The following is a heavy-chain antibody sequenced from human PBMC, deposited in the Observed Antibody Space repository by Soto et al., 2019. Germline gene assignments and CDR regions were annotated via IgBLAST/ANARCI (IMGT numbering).Heavy chain of an antibody. CDR1: GYTFTSYY. V-gene: IGHV1-46*01. CDR2: INPSGGST. Sequence: QVQLVQSGAEVKKPGASVKVSCKASGYTFTSYYMHWVRQAPGQGLEWMGLINPSGGSTSYAQKFQGRVTMTRDTSTSTVYMELSSLRSEDTAVYYCARDLGYCSGGSCYSSWFDPWGQGTLVTVSS. D-gene: IGHD2-15*01. CDR3: ARDLGYCSGGSCYSSWFDP. J-gene: IGHJ5*02.